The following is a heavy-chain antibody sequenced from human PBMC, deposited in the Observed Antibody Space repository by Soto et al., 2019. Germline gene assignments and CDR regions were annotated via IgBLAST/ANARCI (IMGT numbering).Heavy chain of an antibody. CDR1: GYTFTGYY. Sequence: VASVKVSCKASGYTFTGYYMHWVRQAPGQGLEWMGWINPNSGGTNYAQKFQGWVTMTRDTSISTAYMELSRLRSDDTAVYYCAIAEATGYYGMDVWGQGTTVTVSS. V-gene: IGHV1-2*04. CDR3: AIAEATGYYGMDV. J-gene: IGHJ6*02. D-gene: IGHD4-4*01. CDR2: INPNSGGT.